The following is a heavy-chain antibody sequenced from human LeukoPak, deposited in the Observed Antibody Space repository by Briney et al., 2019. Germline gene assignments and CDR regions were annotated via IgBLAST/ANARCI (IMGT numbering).Heavy chain of an antibody. V-gene: IGHV3-23*01. CDR3: ARDQEGSCYAY. CDR2: ISGNAGST. J-gene: IGHJ4*02. D-gene: IGHD2-2*01. Sequence: GGSLRLSCAASGFTLSSYAMSWVRQAAGKGLEWVSLISGNAGSTYYADSVKGRFTISRDNAKNSLYLQMNSLRAEDTAVYYCARDQEGSCYAYWGQGTLVTVSS. CDR1: GFTLSSYA.